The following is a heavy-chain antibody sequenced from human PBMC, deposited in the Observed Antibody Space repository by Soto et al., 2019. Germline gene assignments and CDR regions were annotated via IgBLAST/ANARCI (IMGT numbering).Heavy chain of an antibody. Sequence: SVKVSCKASGGTFNSYSIDWLRQAPGQGFEWMGGIIPMSGRPNYAQRFQGRVTFSADKSINTVYMEVNSLTHEDTAVYYCTRRGRQSANWFDPWAQGTLVTVSS. CDR1: GGTFNSYS. CDR2: IIPMSGRP. V-gene: IGHV1-69*06. CDR3: TRRGRQSANWFDP. J-gene: IGHJ5*02.